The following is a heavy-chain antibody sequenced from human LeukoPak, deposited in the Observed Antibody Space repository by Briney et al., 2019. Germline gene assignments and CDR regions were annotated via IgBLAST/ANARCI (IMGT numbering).Heavy chain of an antibody. Sequence: SETLSLTCAVYGGSFSGYYWSWIRQPPGKGLEWIGEINHSGSTNYNPSLKSRVTISVDTSKNQFSLKLSSVTAADTAVYYCARETFGGNPYWGQGTLVTVSS. V-gene: IGHV4-34*01. CDR2: INHSGST. CDR1: GGSFSGYY. CDR3: ARETFGGNPY. J-gene: IGHJ4*02. D-gene: IGHD4-23*01.